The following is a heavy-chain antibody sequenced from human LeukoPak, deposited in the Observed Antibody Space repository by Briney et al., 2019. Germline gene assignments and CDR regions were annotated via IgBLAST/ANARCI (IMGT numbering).Heavy chain of an antibody. V-gene: IGHV1-69*13. CDR2: IIPIFGTA. Sequence: ASVKVSCKASGGTFSSYAISWVRQAPGQGLEWMGGIIPIFGTANYAQKFQGRVTITADESTSTAYMELSSLRSEDTAVYYCARVPSIYSSSSRHWFDPWGQGTLVTVSS. J-gene: IGHJ5*02. CDR1: GGTFSSYA. D-gene: IGHD6-13*01. CDR3: ARVPSIYSSSSRHWFDP.